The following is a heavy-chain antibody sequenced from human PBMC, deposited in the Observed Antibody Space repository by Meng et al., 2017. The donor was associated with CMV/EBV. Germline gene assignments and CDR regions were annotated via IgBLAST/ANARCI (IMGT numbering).Heavy chain of an antibody. Sequence: ASVKVSCKASGSTFTGYYMHWVRQAPGQGLEWMGWINPNSGGTNYAQKFQGRVTMTRDTSISTAYMELSRLRSDDTAVYYCAREEYCSSTSCSPQFGYYYYYGMDVWGQGTTVTVSS. CDR1: GSTFTGYY. J-gene: IGHJ6*02. CDR3: AREEYCSSTSCSPQFGYYYYYGMDV. V-gene: IGHV1-2*02. D-gene: IGHD2-2*01. CDR2: INPNSGGT.